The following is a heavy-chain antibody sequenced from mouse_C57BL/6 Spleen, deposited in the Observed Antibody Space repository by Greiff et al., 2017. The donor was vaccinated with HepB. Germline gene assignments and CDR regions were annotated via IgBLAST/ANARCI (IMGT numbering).Heavy chain of an antibody. V-gene: IGHV1-59*01. D-gene: IGHD2-1*01. CDR1: GYTFTSYW. CDR3: ARYYGKSYAMDY. Sequence: VQLQQPGAELVRPGTSVKLSCKASGYTFTSYWMHWVKQRPGQGLEWIGVIDPSDSYTNYNQKFKGKATLTVDTSSSTAYMQLSSLTSEDSAVYYCARYYGKSYAMDYWGQGTSVTVSS. CDR2: IDPSDSYT. J-gene: IGHJ4*01.